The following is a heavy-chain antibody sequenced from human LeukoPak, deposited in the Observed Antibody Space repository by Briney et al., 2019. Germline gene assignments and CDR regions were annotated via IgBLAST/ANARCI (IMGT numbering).Heavy chain of an antibody. V-gene: IGHV4-4*07. CDR2: IYTSGST. J-gene: IGHJ5*02. CDR1: GGSISSYY. CDR3: ARDNYDFWSGLNWFDP. D-gene: IGHD3-3*01. Sequence: SETLSLTCTVSGGSISSYYWSWIRQPAGKGLEWIGRIYTSGSTNYNPSLKSRVTMSVDTSKNQFSLKLSSVTAADTAVYYCARDNYDFWSGLNWFDPWGQGTLVTVSS.